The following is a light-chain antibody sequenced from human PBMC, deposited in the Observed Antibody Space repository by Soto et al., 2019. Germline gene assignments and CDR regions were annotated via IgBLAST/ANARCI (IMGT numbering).Light chain of an antibody. CDR3: QSYDKSLSGHVV. V-gene: IGLV2-14*01. J-gene: IGLJ2*01. Sequence: QSALTQPASVSGSPGQSITISCTGTSSDIGVYNYVSWYQQHPGKAPKLVICEVSNRPSGVSSRFSGSKSGNTASLTISGLRAEDEADYYCQSYDKSLSGHVVFGGGTKLTVL. CDR1: SSDIGVYNY. CDR2: EVS.